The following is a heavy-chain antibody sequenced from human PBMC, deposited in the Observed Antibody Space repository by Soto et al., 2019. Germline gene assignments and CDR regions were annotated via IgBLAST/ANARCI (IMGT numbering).Heavy chain of an antibody. CDR2: INPATGAA. CDR3: AGGGGVGVAGSAAFDM. Sequence: QLHLVHSGAVVKKPGASVTVSCSASGYPVTAYYMHWVRQAPGRGLEWMGGINPATGAAKYTQTFQGRVTMTRDTATSTVFMELSGLTSEDTAVFSWAGGGGVGVAGSAAFDMWGQGTLVTVSS. V-gene: IGHV1-2*02. CDR1: GYPVTAYY. D-gene: IGHD3-3*01. J-gene: IGHJ3*02.